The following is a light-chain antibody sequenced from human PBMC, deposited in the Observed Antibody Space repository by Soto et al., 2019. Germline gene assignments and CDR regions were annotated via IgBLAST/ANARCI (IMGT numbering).Light chain of an antibody. V-gene: IGKV3-15*01. CDR3: QQYNNLPRYT. J-gene: IGKJ2*01. CDR2: VAS. Sequence: EIVMTQSPATLSVSPGERATLSCRASQSVSSNLAWYQQKPGQAPRLLIYVASTRATGIPARFSGSGSGTEFTLTISSLQAEDFAVYYCQQYNNLPRYTCRQGTKMEIK. CDR1: QSVSSN.